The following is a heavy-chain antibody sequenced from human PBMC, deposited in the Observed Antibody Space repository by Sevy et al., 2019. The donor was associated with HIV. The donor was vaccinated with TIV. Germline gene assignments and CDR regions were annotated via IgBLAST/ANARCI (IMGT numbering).Heavy chain of an antibody. Sequence: GGSLRLSCAASGFAFYDYSMSWIRQAPGKGLEWVATLSFGCGEINYANSVKGRFTISRDNSKNSFYLQMDNLRVEDTALYYCAREGCTXPXDXWGQGTRVTVSS. CDR3: AREGCTXPXDX. J-gene: IGHJ4*02. CDR1: GFAFYDYS. CDR2: LSFGCGEI. V-gene: IGHV3-23*01. D-gene: IGHD2-8*01.